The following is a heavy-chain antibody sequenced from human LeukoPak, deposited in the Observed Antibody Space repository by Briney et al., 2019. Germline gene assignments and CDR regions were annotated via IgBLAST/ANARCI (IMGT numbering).Heavy chain of an antibody. Sequence: GGSLRLSCAASGSTFSSYGMSWVRQAPGKGLEWVGRIKSKTDGGTTDYAAPVKGRFTISRDDSNTTLYLQMNSLKTEDTAVYYCTTPRPYSSGFDYWGQGTLVTVSS. J-gene: IGHJ4*02. CDR2: IKSKTDGGTT. CDR1: GSTFSSYG. CDR3: TTPRPYSSGFDY. D-gene: IGHD6-19*01. V-gene: IGHV3-15*01.